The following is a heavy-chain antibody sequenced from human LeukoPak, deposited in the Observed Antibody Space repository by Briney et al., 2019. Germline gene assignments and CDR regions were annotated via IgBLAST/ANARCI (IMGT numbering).Heavy chain of an antibody. CDR1: GFTFDDYA. J-gene: IGHJ4*02. CDR2: ISWDGGST. CDR3: AKSATSSGWPSYFDY. D-gene: IGHD6-19*01. Sequence: PGGSLRLSCAASGFTFDDYAMHWVRHAPGKGLEWVSLISWDGGSTYYADSVKGRFTISRDNSKNSLYLQMNSLRAEDTALYYCAKSATSSGWPSYFDYWGQGTLVTVSS. V-gene: IGHV3-43D*03.